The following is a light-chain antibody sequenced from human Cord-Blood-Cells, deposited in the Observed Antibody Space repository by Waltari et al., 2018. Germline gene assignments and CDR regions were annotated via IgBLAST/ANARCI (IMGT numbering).Light chain of an antibody. CDR2: DVS. CDR3: SSYTSSSTLV. V-gene: IGLV2-14*01. J-gene: IGLJ1*01. Sequence: QSALTQPASVSGSPGQSITISCTGTSSYVGGYNYVSWYQQHPGKAHKLMIYDVSNRPSGVSNRFSGSKSGNTASLTISGLQAEDEADYYCSSYTSSSTLVFGTGTKVTVL. CDR1: SSYVGGYNY.